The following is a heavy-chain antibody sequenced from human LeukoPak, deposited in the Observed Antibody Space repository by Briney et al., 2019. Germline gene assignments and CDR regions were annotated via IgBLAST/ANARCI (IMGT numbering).Heavy chain of an antibody. J-gene: IGHJ6*02. CDR2: INPSGGGTT. D-gene: IGHD2-2*01. CDR3: ARRGSSASSYYYAMDV. Sequence: ASVKVSCKASGYTFTSYFMRWVRQAPGQGLEWMGIINPSGGGTTSYAQKLQGRVTMTRDTSTSTVYMELSSLRSEDTAVYYCARRGSSASSYYYAMDVWGQGTTVTVSS. V-gene: IGHV1-46*01. CDR1: GYTFTSYF.